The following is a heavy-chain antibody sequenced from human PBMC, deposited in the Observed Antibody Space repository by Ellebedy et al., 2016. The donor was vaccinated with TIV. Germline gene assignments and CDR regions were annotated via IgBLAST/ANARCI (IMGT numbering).Heavy chain of an antibody. Sequence: GSLRLSXAVYGGSFSGYYWSWIRQPPGKGLEWIGEINHSGSTNYNPSLKSRVTISVDTSKNQFSLKLSSVTAADTAVYYCARGLTSDYWGQGTLVTVSS. CDR1: GGSFSGYY. J-gene: IGHJ4*02. V-gene: IGHV4-34*01. D-gene: IGHD2-2*01. CDR3: ARGLTSDY. CDR2: INHSGST.